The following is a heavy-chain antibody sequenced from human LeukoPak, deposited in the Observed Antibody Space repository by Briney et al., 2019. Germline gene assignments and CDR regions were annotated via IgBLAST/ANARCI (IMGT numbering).Heavy chain of an antibody. CDR1: GFTFSDYN. CDR3: ARSIGLTGGGVDV. J-gene: IGHJ6*02. D-gene: IGHD3-9*01. CDR2: ITDSGNTI. Sequence: PGGSLRLSCAASGFTFSDYNMNWVRQAPGKGLEWVSYITDSGNTIHYADSVKSRFTISRDNAKNSLYLQMNSLRAEDTAVYYCARSIGLTGGGVDVWGQGTTVTVSS. V-gene: IGHV3-11*01.